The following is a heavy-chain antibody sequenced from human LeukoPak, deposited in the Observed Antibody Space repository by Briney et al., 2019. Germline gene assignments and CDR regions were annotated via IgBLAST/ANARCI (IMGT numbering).Heavy chain of an antibody. J-gene: IGHJ5*02. CDR3: ARSRGGTYWFDP. CDR1: GLTFSSYS. CDR2: ISSSSSYI. V-gene: IGHV3-21*01. Sequence: GGSLRLSWAASGLTFSSYSMNWVRQAPGKGLEWVSSISSSSSYIYYADSVKGRFTISRDNAKNSLYLQMNSLRAEDTAVYYCARSRGGTYWFDPWGQGTLVTVSS. D-gene: IGHD1-1*01.